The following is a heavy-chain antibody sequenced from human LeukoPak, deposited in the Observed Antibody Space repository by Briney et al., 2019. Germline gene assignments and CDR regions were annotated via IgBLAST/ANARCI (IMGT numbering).Heavy chain of an antibody. CDR1: GGSISNYY. CDR2: IFYSGST. Sequence: SETLSLTCTVSGGSISNYYWSWIRQPPGKGLEWIGYIFYSGSTNYDPSLKSRVTISVDTSKNQFSLKVTSVTAADTAVYYCARGGSSGYDPFDYWGQGTLVIVSS. CDR3: ARGGSSGYDPFDY. D-gene: IGHD5-12*01. V-gene: IGHV4-59*01. J-gene: IGHJ4*02.